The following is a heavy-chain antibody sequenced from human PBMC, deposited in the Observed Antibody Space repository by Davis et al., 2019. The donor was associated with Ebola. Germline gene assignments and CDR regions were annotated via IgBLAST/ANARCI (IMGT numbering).Heavy chain of an antibody. CDR1: GFTFSDYY. D-gene: IGHD3-10*01. CDR3: ARGQPIGVRGEDYYYGMDV. J-gene: IGHJ6*02. Sequence: GESLKISCAASGFTFSDYYMSWIRQAPGKGLEWVSYISSSSSYTNYADSVKGRFTISRDNAKNSLYLQMNSLRAEDTAVYYCARGQPIGVRGEDYYYGMDVWGQGTTVTVSS. CDR2: ISSSSSYT. V-gene: IGHV3-11*06.